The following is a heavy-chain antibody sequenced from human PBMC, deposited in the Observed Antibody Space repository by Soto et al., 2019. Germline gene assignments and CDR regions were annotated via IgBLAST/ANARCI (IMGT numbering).Heavy chain of an antibody. V-gene: IGHV2-5*02. CDR2: IYWDDDK. J-gene: IGHJ4*02. CDR1: GFSLSSYGMG. D-gene: IGHD4-17*01. Sequence: QITLKESGPTLVRPAQTLTLTCGFSGFSLSSYGMGVAWIRQPPGKALEWLALIYWDDDKRYSPSLKDRLAISKDTSSYQVVLTITNMDPGDTATYFCAHAGDYDLLTFDHWGPGTLVTVSS. CDR3: AHAGDYDLLTFDH.